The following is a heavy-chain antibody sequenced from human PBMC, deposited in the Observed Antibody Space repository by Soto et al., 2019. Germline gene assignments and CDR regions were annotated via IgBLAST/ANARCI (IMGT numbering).Heavy chain of an antibody. Sequence: ASVKVSCKASGYTFTGYYMHWVRQAPGQGLEWMGWINPNSGGTNYAQKFQGRVTMTRDTSISTAYMELSRLRSDDTAVYYCARIGGYYYDSSGNMDWFDPWGQGTLVTVPQ. CDR1: GYTFTGYY. CDR2: INPNSGGT. D-gene: IGHD3-22*01. J-gene: IGHJ5*02. CDR3: ARIGGYYYDSSGNMDWFDP. V-gene: IGHV1-2*02.